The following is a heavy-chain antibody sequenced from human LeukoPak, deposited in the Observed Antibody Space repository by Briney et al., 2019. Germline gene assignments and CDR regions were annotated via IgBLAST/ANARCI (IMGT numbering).Heavy chain of an antibody. Sequence: GGSLRLSCLASGFTFGDYSMNWVRQAPGRGLEWVSSISSSSSYIYYADSVKGRFTISRDNARNSLYLQMNSLRAEDAAVYYCARDGLAAATLHWCFDLWGRGTLVTVSS. J-gene: IGHJ2*01. CDR2: ISSSSSYI. CDR1: GFTFGDYS. CDR3: ARDGLAAATLHWCFDL. D-gene: IGHD2-15*01. V-gene: IGHV3-21*01.